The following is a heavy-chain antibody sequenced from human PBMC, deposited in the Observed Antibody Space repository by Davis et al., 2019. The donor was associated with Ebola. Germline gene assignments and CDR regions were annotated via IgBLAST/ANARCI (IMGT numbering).Heavy chain of an antibody. CDR1: EFTFSSYA. Sequence: PGESLKISCAASEFTFSSYAMSWVRQAPGKGLEWVSAISGSGGSTYYADSVKGRFTISRDNSKNTLYLQMNSLRAEDTAVYYCATTNYYYGMDVWGQGTTVTVSS. V-gene: IGHV3-23*01. J-gene: IGHJ6*02. D-gene: IGHD1-14*01. CDR2: ISGSGGST. CDR3: ATTNYYYGMDV.